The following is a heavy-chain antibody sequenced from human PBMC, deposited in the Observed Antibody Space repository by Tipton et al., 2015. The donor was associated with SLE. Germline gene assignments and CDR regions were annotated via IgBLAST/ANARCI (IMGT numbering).Heavy chain of an antibody. D-gene: IGHD3-10*01. CDR1: GGSISSSDW. Sequence: TLSLTCGVSGGSISSSDWWSWVRQPPGKGLEWIGEINHSGSTNYNPSLKSRVTISVDTSKNQFSLKLSSVTAADTAVYYCATGLGELFYYYGMDVWGQGTTVTVSS. J-gene: IGHJ6*02. CDR3: ATGLGELFYYYGMDV. CDR2: INHSGST. V-gene: IGHV4-4*02.